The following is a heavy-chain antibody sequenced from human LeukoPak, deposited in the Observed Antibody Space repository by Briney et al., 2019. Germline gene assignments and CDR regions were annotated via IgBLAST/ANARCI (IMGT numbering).Heavy chain of an antibody. CDR1: GFTFSDYY. V-gene: IGHV3-11*06. CDR3: AGFRVRWGAFDI. J-gene: IGHJ3*02. CDR2: ISSSSSYT. Sequence: GGSLRLSCAASGFTFSDYYMIWIRQAPGKGLEWVSYISSSSSYTNYADSVKGRFTISRDNAKHSLYLQMNSLRAEDTAVYYCAGFRVRWGAFDIWGQGTMVTVSS. D-gene: IGHD3-16*01.